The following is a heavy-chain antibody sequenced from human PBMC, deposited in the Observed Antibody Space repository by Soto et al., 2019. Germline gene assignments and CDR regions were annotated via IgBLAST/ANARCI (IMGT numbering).Heavy chain of an antibody. D-gene: IGHD2-15*01. Sequence: LSLTCNVSGASISSYNYWGWFRQPPGKGLEWIGSIIYSGNSMYNPSLQSRLTLFVDTSKNQFSLKLSSVTAADTAVYYCVRHAVAYCCGGSSYSPHRRWFDLWGQGTLVTV. V-gene: IGHV4-39*01. CDR3: VRHAVAYCCGGSSYSPHRRWFDL. J-gene: IGHJ5*02. CDR1: GASISSYNY. CDR2: IIYSGNS.